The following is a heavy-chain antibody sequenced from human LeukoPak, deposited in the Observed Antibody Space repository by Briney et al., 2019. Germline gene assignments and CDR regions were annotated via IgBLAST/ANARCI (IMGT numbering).Heavy chain of an antibody. CDR1: GFTFGDYA. J-gene: IGHJ4*02. CDR2: IRSKAYGGTT. Sequence: GRSLRLSCTASGFTFGDYAMSWVRQAPGKGLEWVGSIRSKAYGGTTEYAASVKGRFTISRDDSKSIAYLQMNSLKTEDTAVYYCTRSGDATRGYSGYESDYWGQGTLVTVSS. V-gene: IGHV3-49*04. CDR3: TRSGDATRGYSGYESDY. D-gene: IGHD5-12*01.